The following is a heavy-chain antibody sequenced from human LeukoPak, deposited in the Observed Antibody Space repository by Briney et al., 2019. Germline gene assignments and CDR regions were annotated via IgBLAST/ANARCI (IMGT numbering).Heavy chain of an antibody. CDR1: GGSISSYY. D-gene: IGHD2-15*01. V-gene: IGHV4-59*12. CDR3: ARGRYYCSGGSCYDAFDI. CDR2: IYYSGST. J-gene: IGHJ3*02. Sequence: SETLSLTCTVSGGSISSYYWSWIRQPPGKGLEWIGYIYYSGSTNYNPSLKSRVTISVDTSKNQFSLKLSSVTAADTAVYYCARGRYYCSGGSCYDAFDIWGQGTMVTVSS.